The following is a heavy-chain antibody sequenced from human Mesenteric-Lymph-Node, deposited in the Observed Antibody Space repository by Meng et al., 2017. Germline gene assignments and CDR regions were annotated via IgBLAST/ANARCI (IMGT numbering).Heavy chain of an antibody. D-gene: IGHD2-21*02. CDR1: GGSLSSRNW. J-gene: IGHJ4*02. V-gene: IGHV4-4*02. Sequence: PGLVKPSGPLSLTCAVAGGSLSSRNWGSWVRQPPGKGLEWIGEIYHSGSTNYNPSLKSRVTISVDESKNQFSLRLSSVTAADTAVYYCARVGAYCGGDCYHPRWGQGTLVTVSS. CDR3: ARVGAYCGGDCYHPR. CDR2: IYHSGST.